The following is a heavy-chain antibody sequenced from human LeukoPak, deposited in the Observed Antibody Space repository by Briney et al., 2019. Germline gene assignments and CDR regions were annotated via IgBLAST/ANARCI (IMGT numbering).Heavy chain of an antibody. V-gene: IGHV3-21*01. J-gene: IGHJ4*02. Sequence: GGSLRLSCAASVLTFSSYSMNWVRQAPGKGLEWVSSISSSSSYIYYADSVKGRFTISRDNAKNSLYLQMNSLRAEDTAVYYCARDPTPGYSSSWYRDWGQGTLVTVSS. CDR1: VLTFSSYS. CDR2: ISSSSSYI. D-gene: IGHD6-13*01. CDR3: ARDPTPGYSSSWYRD.